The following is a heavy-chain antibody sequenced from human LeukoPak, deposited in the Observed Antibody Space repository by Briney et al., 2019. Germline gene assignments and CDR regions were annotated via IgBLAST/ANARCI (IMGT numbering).Heavy chain of an antibody. Sequence: GGSLRFSCAASGFNFDDYGMSWVRHAPGKGLEWVSGINWNGGSTGYADSVKGRFTISRDNAKNALLLQMNSLRAEDTALYYCARRPHYYGMDVWGQGTTVTVSS. CDR3: ARRPHYYGMDV. D-gene: IGHD6-6*01. J-gene: IGHJ6*02. V-gene: IGHV3-20*04. CDR2: INWNGGST. CDR1: GFNFDDYG.